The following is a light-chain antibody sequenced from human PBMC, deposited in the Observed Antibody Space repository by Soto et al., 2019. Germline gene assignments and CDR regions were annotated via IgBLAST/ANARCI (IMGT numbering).Light chain of an antibody. Sequence: DIVLTQTPLFLSVTPGQPASISCRSTQSLLHSDGKTYFYWFLQKAGQPPQLLIYLGSNRASGVPDRFSGSGSGTDFTLKISRVEAEDVGVYYCMQALQTPLTFGGGTKVDIK. V-gene: IGKV2-28*01. J-gene: IGKJ4*01. CDR3: MQALQTPLT. CDR2: LGS. CDR1: QSLLHSDGKTY.